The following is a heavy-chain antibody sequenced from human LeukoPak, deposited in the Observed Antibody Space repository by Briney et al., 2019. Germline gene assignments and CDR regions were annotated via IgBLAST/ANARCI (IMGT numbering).Heavy chain of an antibody. CDR1: GFTFSSYS. Sequence: PGGSLRLSCAASGFTFSSYSMNWVRQAPGKGLEWVSSISSSNSYIYYTDSVKGRFTPSRDNAKKSLYLQMNSLRAEDTAVYYCARAPHPYCSGGNCIYFDYWGQGTLVTVSS. CDR2: ISSSNSYI. D-gene: IGHD2-15*01. J-gene: IGHJ4*02. CDR3: ARAPHPYCSGGNCIYFDY. V-gene: IGHV3-21*01.